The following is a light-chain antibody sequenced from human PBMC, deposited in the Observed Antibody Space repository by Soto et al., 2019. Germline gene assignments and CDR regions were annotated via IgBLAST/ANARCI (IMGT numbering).Light chain of an antibody. CDR2: GAS. V-gene: IGKV3-20*01. CDR1: QSVSSSY. CDR3: QQYGSSPVIT. Sequence: EIVLTQSPGTLSLSPGERATLSCRASQSVSSSYLAWYQQKPGQAPRLLIYGASSRATGLPDRFSGSGSGTDFTLPISSLEPEDFAVYYCQQYGSSPVITFGQGTRLEIK. J-gene: IGKJ5*01.